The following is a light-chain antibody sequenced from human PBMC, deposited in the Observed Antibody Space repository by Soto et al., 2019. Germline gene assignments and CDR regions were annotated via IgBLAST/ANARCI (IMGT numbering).Light chain of an antibody. CDR3: QQRSNWPLT. Sequence: DIVLTQSPATLSSSPGERVTFSCRASQSVNSDIIWYQQKPGQAPRLLINDAYTRATGIPARFSGSGSGTDFTLTISSLEPEDSALYFCQQRSNWPLTFGGGTKVEI. CDR2: DAY. V-gene: IGKV3-11*01. J-gene: IGKJ4*01. CDR1: QSVNSD.